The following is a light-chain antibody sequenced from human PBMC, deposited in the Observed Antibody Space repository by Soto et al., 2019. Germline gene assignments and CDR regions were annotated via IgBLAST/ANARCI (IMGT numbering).Light chain of an antibody. V-gene: IGKV3-11*01. CDR3: VQRSVWPWT. J-gene: IGKJ1*01. CDR2: DTS. Sequence: EIVLTQSPATLSLSPGERGTLSCRASQSVGRYLAWYQHKLGQPPRLLIYDTSNRAPGTPGRFGGSGSGTDFTLTISSLEPEDFAVYSCVQRSVWPWTVGQGTKVEVK. CDR1: QSVGRY.